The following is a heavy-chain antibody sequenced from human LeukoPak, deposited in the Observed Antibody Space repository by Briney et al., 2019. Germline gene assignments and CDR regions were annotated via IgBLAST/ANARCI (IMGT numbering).Heavy chain of an antibody. J-gene: IGHJ5*02. D-gene: IGHD3-10*01. V-gene: IGHV4-61*02. Sequence: SETLSLTCTVSGGSISSDNHYWGWIRQPAGKGREWFGRISTSGDTHYNPSLKSRVTISVDTSKNQFSLKLSSVTAADTAVYYCARRPGAGSRDCWFDPWGQGTLVTVSS. CDR1: GGSISSDNHY. CDR2: ISTSGDT. CDR3: ARRPGAGSRDCWFDP.